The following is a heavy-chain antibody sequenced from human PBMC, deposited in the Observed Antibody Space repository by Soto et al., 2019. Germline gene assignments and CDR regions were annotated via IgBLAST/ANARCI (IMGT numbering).Heavy chain of an antibody. D-gene: IGHD6-13*01. CDR2: INPTSDYT. CDR1: GFTFIDYY. J-gene: IGHJ4*02. V-gene: IGHV3-11*05. Sequence: QVQLVESGGGLVKPGGSLRLSCAASGFTFIDYYMSWIRQAPGKGLEWVSYINPTSDYTNYAGSVKGRFTISRDNANSLLYLQMKSLRADDTAIYYCARGQQLNYWGKGTLVTVSS. CDR3: ARGQQLNY.